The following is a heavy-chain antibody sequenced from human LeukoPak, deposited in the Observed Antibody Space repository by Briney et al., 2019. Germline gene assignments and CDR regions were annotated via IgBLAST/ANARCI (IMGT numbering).Heavy chain of an antibody. D-gene: IGHD1-26*01. CDR2: INPNSGGT. CDR1: GYTFTGYY. J-gene: IGHJ5*02. Sequence: GASVKVSCKASGYTFTGYYMHWVRQAPGKGLEWMGWINPNSGGTNYAQTFQGRVTMTRDTSISTAYMELSRLRSDDTAVYYCARGSGNPGVGFDPWGQGTLVTVSS. V-gene: IGHV1-2*02. CDR3: ARGSGNPGVGFDP.